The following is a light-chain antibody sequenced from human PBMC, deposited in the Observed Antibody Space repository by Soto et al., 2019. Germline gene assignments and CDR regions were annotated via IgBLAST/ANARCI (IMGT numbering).Light chain of an antibody. J-gene: IGLJ6*01. V-gene: IGLV2-14*01. CDR3: SSYTTRRTLV. CDR1: SSDVGAYDF. Sequence: QSALTQPASVSGSPGQSITISCTGTSSDVGAYDFVSWYQHYPGKAPKLVTFDVTHRPPGISDRFSGSKSANTACLTISGLQAEDEAVYYCSSYTTRRTLVFGCGTKVTV. CDR2: DVT.